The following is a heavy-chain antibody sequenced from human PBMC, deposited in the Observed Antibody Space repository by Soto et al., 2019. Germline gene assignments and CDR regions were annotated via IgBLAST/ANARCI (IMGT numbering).Heavy chain of an antibody. CDR3: GRARAAAGRAWFDP. Sequence: EVQLVESGGGLVQPGGSLRLSCAASGFTVSSNYMSWVRQAPGKGLEWVSVIYSGGSTYYADSVKGRFTISRDNSKNTLYLQMNSLRAEDTAVYYCGRARAAAGRAWFDPWGQGTLVTVSS. V-gene: IGHV3-66*01. CDR2: IYSGGST. J-gene: IGHJ5*02. CDR1: GFTVSSNY. D-gene: IGHD6-13*01.